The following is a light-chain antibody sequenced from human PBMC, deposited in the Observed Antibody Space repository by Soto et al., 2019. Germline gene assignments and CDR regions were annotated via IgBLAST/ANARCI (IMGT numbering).Light chain of an antibody. J-gene: IGKJ1*01. CDR2: KAS. CDR1: QSISTW. CDR3: QQYHTYRT. V-gene: IGKV1-5*03. Sequence: DIQMTQSPSTLSASVGDRVTITCRASQSISTWLAWYQQKPGKAPKLLIYKASNLESGVPSRFSGSGSGTEFTLTISSLQPDDFATYYCQQYHTYRTVGQGTKVDIK.